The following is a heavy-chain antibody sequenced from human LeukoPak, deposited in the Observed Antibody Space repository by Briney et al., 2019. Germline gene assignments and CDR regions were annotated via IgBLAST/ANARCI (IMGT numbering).Heavy chain of an antibody. Sequence: GGSLRLSCAASGFTFSSYNMNWVRRAPGKGLEWVSSISTSSSYIYYADSVKGRFTISRDNSKNTLYLQMNSLRAEDTAVYYCARDSPRRLWFGEFRNWFDPWGQGTLVTVSS. CDR3: ARDSPRRLWFGEFRNWFDP. D-gene: IGHD3-10*01. V-gene: IGHV3-21*01. J-gene: IGHJ5*02. CDR2: ISTSSSYI. CDR1: GFTFSSYN.